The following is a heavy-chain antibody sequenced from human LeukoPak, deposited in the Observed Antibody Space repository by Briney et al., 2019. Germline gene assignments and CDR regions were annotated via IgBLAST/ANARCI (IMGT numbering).Heavy chain of an antibody. CDR2: IYPGDSDT. D-gene: IGHD3-9*01. Sequence: RGESLKISCKGSGYSFTSYWIGWVRQMPGKGLEWMGIIYPGDSDTRYSPSFQGQVTISADKSISTAYLQWSSLKASDTAMYYCARRLRDYDILTGYPGAFDIWGQGTMVTVSS. J-gene: IGHJ3*02. V-gene: IGHV5-51*01. CDR3: ARRLRDYDILTGYPGAFDI. CDR1: GYSFTSYW.